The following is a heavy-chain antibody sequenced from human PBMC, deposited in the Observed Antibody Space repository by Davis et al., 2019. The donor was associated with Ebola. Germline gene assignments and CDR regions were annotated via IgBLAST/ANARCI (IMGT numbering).Heavy chain of an antibody. Sequence: SETLSLTCTVSGGSISSYYWSWIRQPPGKGLEWIGYIYYSGSTNYNPSLKSRVTISVDTSKNQFSLKLSSVTAADTAVYYCARRATVVTDAYFDYWGQGTLVTVSS. J-gene: IGHJ4*02. CDR2: IYYSGST. D-gene: IGHD4-23*01. V-gene: IGHV4-59*08. CDR3: ARRATVVTDAYFDY. CDR1: GGSISSYY.